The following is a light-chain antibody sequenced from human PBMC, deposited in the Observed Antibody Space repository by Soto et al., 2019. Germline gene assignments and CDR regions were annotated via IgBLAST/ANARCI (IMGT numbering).Light chain of an antibody. J-gene: IGKJ1*01. V-gene: IGKV3D-20*01. Sequence: ELVLTQSPATLSLSPGERATLSCSASQPVSNYLSWYQQQPGLAPRLLLYETSRGATGIPDRFSGSGSGTDFTLTISRLEPEDFAVYYCQQYVSSPRTFGQGTKVDIK. CDR3: QQYVSSPRT. CDR2: ETS. CDR1: QPVSNY.